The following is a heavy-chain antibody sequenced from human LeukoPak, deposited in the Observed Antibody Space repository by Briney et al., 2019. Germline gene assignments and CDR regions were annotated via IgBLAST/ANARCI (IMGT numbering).Heavy chain of an antibody. D-gene: IGHD3-22*01. CDR3: ARDRYYDSSGYNWFDP. CDR1: GGSISSYY. CDR2: IYTSGST. Sequence: PSETLSLTCTVSGGSISSYYWSWIRQPAGKGLEWIGRIYTSGSTNYNPSLKSRVTMSVDTSKNQFSLKLSSVTAADMAVYYCARDRYYDSSGYNWFDPWGQGTLVTVSS. V-gene: IGHV4-4*07. J-gene: IGHJ5*02.